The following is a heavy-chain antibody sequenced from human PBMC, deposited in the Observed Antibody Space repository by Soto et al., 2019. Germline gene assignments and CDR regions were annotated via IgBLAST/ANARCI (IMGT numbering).Heavy chain of an antibody. J-gene: IGHJ4*02. Sequence: ESVGGVVQPGRSLRLSCAASGFTFNTYGMHWVRQAPGKGLEWVAVISYDGSIKYYSDSVKGRFTISRDNSKNTLYLQMNSLRPEDTAVYYCANGGEIMITFGGGYFDYWGQGTLVTVSS. CDR3: ANGGEIMITFGGGYFDY. V-gene: IGHV3-30*18. D-gene: IGHD3-16*01. CDR2: ISYDGSIK. CDR1: GFTFNTYG.